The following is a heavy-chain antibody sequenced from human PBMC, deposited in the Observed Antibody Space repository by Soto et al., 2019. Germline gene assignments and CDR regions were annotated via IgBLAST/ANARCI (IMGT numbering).Heavy chain of an antibody. J-gene: IGHJ3*02. CDR3: ARLHLPALQGAFDI. CDR1: GGSINNDY. CDR2: INTSGRT. V-gene: IGHV4-4*07. D-gene: IGHD2-2*01. Sequence: PSETLSLTCSVSGGSINNDYWTWIRQSAGKGLEWIGRINTSGRTTYNPSLKSRVTMSIDTSKNQFSLTLISVTAADTALYYCARLHLPALQGAFDIWGQGTMVTVS.